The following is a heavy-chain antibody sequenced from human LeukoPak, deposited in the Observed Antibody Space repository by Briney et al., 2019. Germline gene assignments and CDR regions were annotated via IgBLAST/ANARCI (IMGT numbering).Heavy chain of an antibody. D-gene: IGHD3-22*01. J-gene: IGHJ6*02. CDR1: GFTFSSYY. Sequence: PGGSLRLSCAASGFTFSSYYMTWVRQAPGKGLQWVSVIFSGGDTYYADSVKGRFTISRDNSDNTLYLQMKGLRADDTAVYYCARAPPYYYDSRGFHYERGNFYYGMDVWGQGTTVTVSS. CDR3: ARAPPYYYDSRGFHYERGNFYYGMDV. V-gene: IGHV3-53*01. CDR2: IFSGGDT.